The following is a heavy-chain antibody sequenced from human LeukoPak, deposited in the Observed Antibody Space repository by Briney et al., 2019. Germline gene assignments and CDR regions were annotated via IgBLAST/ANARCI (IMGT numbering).Heavy chain of an antibody. CDR2: IYYSGST. CDR1: GGSISSGGYY. Sequence: SQTLSLTCAVSGGSISSGGYYWSWVRQPPGKGLEWIGYIYYSGSTNYNPSLKSRVTISVDTSKNQFSLKLSSVTAADTAVYYCARQDWSYYYGMDVWGQGTTVTVSS. D-gene: IGHD2-21*01. CDR3: ARQDWSYYYGMDV. J-gene: IGHJ6*02. V-gene: IGHV4-61*08.